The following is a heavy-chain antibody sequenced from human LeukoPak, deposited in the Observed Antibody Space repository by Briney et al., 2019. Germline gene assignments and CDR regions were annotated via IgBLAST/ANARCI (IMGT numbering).Heavy chain of an antibody. V-gene: IGHV4-4*07. D-gene: IGHD3-22*01. CDR3: ARDQSYYDSSGYYWVLDY. J-gene: IGHJ4*02. CDR2: IYTSGST. Sequence: PSETLSLTCTVSGGSISSYYWSWIRQPAGKGLEWIGRIYTSGSTNYNPSLKSRVTMSVDTSKNQFSLKLSSVTAADTAVYYCARDQSYYDSSGYYWVLDYWGQGTLVTVSS. CDR1: GGSISSYY.